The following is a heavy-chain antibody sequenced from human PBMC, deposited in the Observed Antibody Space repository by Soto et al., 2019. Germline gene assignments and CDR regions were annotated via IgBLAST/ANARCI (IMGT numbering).Heavy chain of an antibody. V-gene: IGHV4-59*08. CDR1: GGSISSFY. J-gene: IGHJ3*02. Sequence: PSDALPFPCSDSGGSISSFYWSWLRLIQRKGLEWIGYIYYSGSTNYNPSLKSRVTISVDTSENQFSLKLSSVTAADTAVYYCARHSLMTTVINDAFDIWGQGTMVTVAS. CDR2: IYYSGST. CDR3: ARHSLMTTVINDAFDI. D-gene: IGHD4-17*01.